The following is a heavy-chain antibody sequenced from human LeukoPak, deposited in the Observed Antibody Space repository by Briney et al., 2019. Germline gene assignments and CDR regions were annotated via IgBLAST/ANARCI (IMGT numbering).Heavy chain of an antibody. CDR2: ISGGAGST. CDR1: GFTFSSSA. D-gene: IGHD6-13*01. Sequence: GGSLRLSCAASGFTFSSSAMSWVRQAPGKGLEWVSTISGGAGSTYYADSVKGRFTISRDNSKNTLYVQMNSLKTEDTAVYYCTTDDLDSSSCVGLDYWGQGTLVTVSS. V-gene: IGHV3-23*01. J-gene: IGHJ4*02. CDR3: TTDDLDSSSCVGLDY.